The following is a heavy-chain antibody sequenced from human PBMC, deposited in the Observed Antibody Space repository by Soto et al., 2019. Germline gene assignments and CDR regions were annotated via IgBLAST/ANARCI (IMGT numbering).Heavy chain of an antibody. J-gene: IGHJ4*02. D-gene: IGHD6-6*01. CDR3: ARREYSSSSEFDY. CDR2: IYYSGST. Sequence: SETLSLTCTVSGGSISSSSYYWGWIRQPPGKGLEWIGSIYYSGSTYYNPSLKSRVTISVDTSKNQFSLKLSSVTAADTAVYYCARREYSSSSEFDYWGQGTLVTVSS. V-gene: IGHV4-39*01. CDR1: GGSISSSSYY.